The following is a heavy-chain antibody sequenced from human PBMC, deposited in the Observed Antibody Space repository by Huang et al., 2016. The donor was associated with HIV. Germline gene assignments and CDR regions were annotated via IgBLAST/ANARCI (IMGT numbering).Heavy chain of an antibody. J-gene: IGHJ4*02. CDR3: ARDWSFGSSTSPAD. D-gene: IGHD6-6*01. CDR1: GHTFTDSN. V-gene: IGHV1-2*02. CDR2: INPKRGGT. Sequence: QVQLVQSGAEVKNPGASVRVSCKASGHTFTDSNIHWVRQAPGQGLEWMGWINPKRGGTIYAQRFQGRITMTRDTTISTVHMDLRRIQSDDTAVYFCARDWSFGSSTSPADWGQGTLVTVSS.